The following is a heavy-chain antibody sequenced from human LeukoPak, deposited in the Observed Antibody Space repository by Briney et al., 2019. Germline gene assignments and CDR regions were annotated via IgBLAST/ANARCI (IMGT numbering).Heavy chain of an antibody. J-gene: IGHJ4*02. CDR1: GFTFSNAW. D-gene: IGHD6-13*01. V-gene: IGHV3-23*01. CDR2: MSGDATST. CDR3: AKRTSGSSWYSSDY. Sequence: PGGSLRLSCAASGFTFSNAWMNWVRQAPGKGLEWVSTMSGDATSTYYADSVKGRFTISRDNSKNTLYLQMNSLRAEDTAVYYCAKRTSGSSWYSSDYWGQGTLVTVSS.